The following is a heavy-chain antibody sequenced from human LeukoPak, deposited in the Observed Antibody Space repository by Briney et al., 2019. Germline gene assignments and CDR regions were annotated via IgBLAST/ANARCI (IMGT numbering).Heavy chain of an antibody. D-gene: IGHD3-22*01. CDR3: ARVNYYDSSGPLGVPPFDY. V-gene: IGHV4-34*01. CDR2: INHSGST. J-gene: IGHJ4*02. Sequence: PSETLSLTCAVSGYSISSGYYWSWIRQPPGKGLEWIGEINHSGSTNYNPSLKSRVTISVDTSKNQFSLKLSSVTAADTAVYYCARVNYYDSSGPLGVPPFDYWGQGTLVTVSS. CDR1: GYSISSGYY.